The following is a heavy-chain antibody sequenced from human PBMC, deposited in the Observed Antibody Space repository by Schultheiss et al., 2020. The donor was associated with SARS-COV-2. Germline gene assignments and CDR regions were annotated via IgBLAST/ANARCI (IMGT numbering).Heavy chain of an antibody. J-gene: IGHJ5*02. Sequence: SQTLSLTCTVSGGSISSYYWSWIRQPPGKGLEWIGYIYYSGSTNYNPSLKSRVTISVDTSKNQFSLKLSSVTAADTAVYYCARHKAGWFDPWGQGTLVTVSS. CDR3: ARHKAGWFDP. CDR2: IYYSGST. D-gene: IGHD6-19*01. V-gene: IGHV4-59*08. CDR1: GGSISSYY.